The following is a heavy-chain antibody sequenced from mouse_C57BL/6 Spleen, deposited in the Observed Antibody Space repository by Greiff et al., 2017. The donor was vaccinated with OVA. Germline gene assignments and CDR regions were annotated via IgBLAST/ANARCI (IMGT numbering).Heavy chain of an antibody. CDR3: ARQHYFDY. Sequence: EVQRVESGGGLVKPGGSLKLSCAASGFTFSSYTMSWVRQTPEKRLEWVATISGGGGNTYYPDSVKGRFTISRDNAKNTLYLQMSSLRSEDTALYYCARQHYFDYWGQGTTLTVSS. V-gene: IGHV5-9*01. J-gene: IGHJ2*01. CDR1: GFTFSSYT. CDR2: ISGGGGNT.